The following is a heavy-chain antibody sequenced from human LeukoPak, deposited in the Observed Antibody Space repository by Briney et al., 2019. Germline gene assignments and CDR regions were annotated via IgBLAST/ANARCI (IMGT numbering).Heavy chain of an antibody. D-gene: IGHD4-17*01. J-gene: IGHJ4*02. CDR2: LYYSGST. CDR3: ARGRYNDYGFDY. CDR1: GGSISSYY. Sequence: SETLSLTCTVSGGSISSYYWSWIRQPPGKELEWIGYLYYSGSTNYNASFKSRVTMSVDTSKNQFSVKWNSMTAADTAVYFCARGRYNDYGFDYWGQGTLVTVSS. V-gene: IGHV4-59*01.